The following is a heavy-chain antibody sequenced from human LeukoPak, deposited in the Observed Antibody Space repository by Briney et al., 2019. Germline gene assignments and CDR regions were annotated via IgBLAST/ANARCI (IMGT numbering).Heavy chain of an antibody. Sequence: ASVKVSCKASGYTFTGNHVHWVRQAPGQGLEWVGWIDPNSGGTKYAQKFQDRDTMTSDTSISTAYMELSGLRSDDTAVYFCAKEADFVTFDPWGRGTLVTASS. CDR2: IDPNSGGT. V-gene: IGHV1-2*02. CDR1: GYTFTGNH. D-gene: IGHD4-11*01. J-gene: IGHJ2*01. CDR3: AKEADFVTFDP.